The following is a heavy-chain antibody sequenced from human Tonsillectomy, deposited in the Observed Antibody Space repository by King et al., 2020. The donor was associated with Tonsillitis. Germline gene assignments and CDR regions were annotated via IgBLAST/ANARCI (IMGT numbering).Heavy chain of an antibody. CDR2: SYYSGST. J-gene: IGHJ5*02. CDR3: AKHPIIMVRGVMGRVNWFDP. CDR1: GGSISSSSYY. Sequence: QLQESGPGLVKPSETLSLPCTVSGGSISSSSYYWSWIRQPPGKGLEWIGSSYYSGSTYYNPSLKRRGTISVDTSKNQFSLRLSSVTAADTTVYYCAKHPIIMVRGVMGRVNWFDPWGQGTLVTVSS. V-gene: IGHV4-39*01. D-gene: IGHD3-10*01.